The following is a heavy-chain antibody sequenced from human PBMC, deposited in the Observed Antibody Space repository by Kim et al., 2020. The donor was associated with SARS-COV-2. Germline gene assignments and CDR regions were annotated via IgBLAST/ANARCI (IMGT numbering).Heavy chain of an antibody. V-gene: IGHV1-46*01. J-gene: IGHJ6*02. CDR3: ASPSSSWTIDYYYYGMDV. CDR2: INPSGGST. D-gene: IGHD6-13*01. Sequence: ASVKVSCKASGYTFTSYYMHWVRQAPGQGLEWMGIINPSGGSTSYAQKFQGRVTMTRDTSTSTVYMELSSLRSEDTAVYYCASPSSSWTIDYYYYGMDVWGQGTTVTVSS. CDR1: GYTFTSYY.